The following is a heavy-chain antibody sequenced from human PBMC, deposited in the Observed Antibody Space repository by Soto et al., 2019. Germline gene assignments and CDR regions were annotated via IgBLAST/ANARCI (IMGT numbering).Heavy chain of an antibody. J-gene: IGHJ4*02. V-gene: IGHV1-69*02. CDR3: ARSRGVASAPLDY. D-gene: IGHD2-15*01. CDR2: ISPTRGIA. Sequence: QVQLVQSGAEVRRPGSSVKVSCKASGDTFNTINWIRQAPGQGLEWMGRISPTRGIANYAQKFQERIKITADKSTSTVYMELSSLRSEDTAVPYCARSRGVASAPLDYWGQGTLVTVSS. CDR1: GDTFNT.